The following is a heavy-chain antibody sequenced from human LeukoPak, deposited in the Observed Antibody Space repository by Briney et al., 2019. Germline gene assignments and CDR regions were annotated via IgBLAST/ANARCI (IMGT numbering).Heavy chain of an antibody. CDR3: ARGPRVDYYYYYYGMDV. Sequence: ASVKVSCKASGYTFTGYYMHWVRQAPGQGLEWMGWINPNSGGTNYAQKFQGRVTMTRDTSISTAYMELSRLRSDDTAVYYCARGPRVDYYYYYYGMDVWGQGTTVTVSS. CDR2: INPNSGGT. V-gene: IGHV1-2*02. CDR1: GYTFTGYY. D-gene: IGHD3-3*01. J-gene: IGHJ6*02.